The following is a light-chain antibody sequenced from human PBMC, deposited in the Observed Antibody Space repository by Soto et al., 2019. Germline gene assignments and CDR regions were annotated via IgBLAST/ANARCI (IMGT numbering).Light chain of an antibody. CDR2: GIS. Sequence: EIVLTQSPGTLSLSPGERATLSCRVSPSVSSNYFAWYQQKPGQAPRLLIYGISSRATGIPDRFSGSGSGTDFSLTISRLEPEDFAVYYCEQYGSSPRTFGQGTKVDIK. CDR1: PSVSSNY. V-gene: IGKV3-20*01. CDR3: EQYGSSPRT. J-gene: IGKJ1*01.